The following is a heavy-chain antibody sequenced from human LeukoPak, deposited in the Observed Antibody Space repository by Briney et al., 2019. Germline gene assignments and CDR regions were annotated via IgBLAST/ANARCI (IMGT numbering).Heavy chain of an antibody. CDR2: IKQDGSEK. D-gene: IGHD3-3*01. CDR1: GFTFSSYW. J-gene: IGHJ4*02. V-gene: IGHV3-7*01. CDR3: AREGLTYDFWSGYSLPHFDY. Sequence: GGSLRLSCAASGFTFSSYWMSWVRQAPGKGLEWVANIKQDGSEKYYVDSVKGRFTISRDNAKNSLYLQMNSLRAEDTAVYYCAREGLTYDFWSGYSLPHFDYWGQGTLVTVSS.